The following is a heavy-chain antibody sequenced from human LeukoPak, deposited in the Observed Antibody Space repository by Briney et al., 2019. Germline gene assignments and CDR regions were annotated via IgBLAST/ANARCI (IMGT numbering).Heavy chain of an antibody. CDR2: IYYSGST. CDR3: ARHLPRYCSGGSCYSYYYGMDV. D-gene: IGHD2-15*01. V-gene: IGHV4-59*08. Sequence: PSETLSLTCTVSGGSISSYYWSWIRQPPGKGLEWIGYIYYSGSTNYNPSLKSRVTISVDTSKNQFSLKLSSVTAVDTAVYYCARHLPRYCSGGSCYSYYYGMDVWGQGTTVTVSS. CDR1: GGSISSYY. J-gene: IGHJ6*02.